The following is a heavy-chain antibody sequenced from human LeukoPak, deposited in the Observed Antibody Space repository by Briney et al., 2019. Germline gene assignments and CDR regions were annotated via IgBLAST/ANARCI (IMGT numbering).Heavy chain of an antibody. CDR2: IKYDGSDK. V-gene: IGHV3-7*05. D-gene: IGHD1-26*01. CDR1: GFTFSTYW. CDR3: ARGSGIDY. J-gene: IGHJ4*02. Sequence: GGSLRLSCAVSGFTFSTYWMNWVRQAPAKGLEWVATIKYDGSDKYYVDSVKGRFTVSRDNAQNSLYLQMNSLSAEDTAVYYCARGSGIDYWGQGTLVSASS.